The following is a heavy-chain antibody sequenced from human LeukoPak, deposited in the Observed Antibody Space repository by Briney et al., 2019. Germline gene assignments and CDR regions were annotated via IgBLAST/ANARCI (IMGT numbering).Heavy chain of an antibody. CDR1: GYTFTGYY. CDR2: INPNSGAT. J-gene: IGHJ4*02. CDR3: ARGGPTTVTTFKY. V-gene: IGHV1-2*02. D-gene: IGHD4-17*01. Sequence: GASVKVSCKTSGYTFTGYYMHWVRQTPGQGHEWIGSINPNSGATNYAQKFQGRVTMTRDTSINTAYMELRWLRSDDTAVYYCARGGPTTVTTFKYWGQGTLVTVSS.